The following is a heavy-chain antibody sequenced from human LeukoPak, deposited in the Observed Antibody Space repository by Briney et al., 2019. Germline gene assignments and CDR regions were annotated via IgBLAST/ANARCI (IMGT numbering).Heavy chain of an antibody. CDR2: INPSGGST. CDR1: GYTFTIYY. D-gene: IGHD3-3*01. CDR3: ATFYDFWSGPVRYYMDV. V-gene: IGHV1-46*01. Sequence: ASVKVSCKASGYTFTIYYMHWVRQAPGQGLEWMGLINPSGGSTSYAQKFQGRVTMTRDTSTSTVYMELSSLRSEDTAVYYCATFYDFWSGPVRYYMDVWGKGTTVTVSS. J-gene: IGHJ6*03.